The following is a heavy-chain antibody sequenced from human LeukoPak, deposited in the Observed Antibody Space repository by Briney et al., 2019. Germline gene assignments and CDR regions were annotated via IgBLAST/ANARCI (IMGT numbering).Heavy chain of an antibody. CDR3: ARHGSTDYFDY. V-gene: IGHV4-61*01. J-gene: IGHJ4*02. D-gene: IGHD2-2*03. CDR2: ISYSGGT. CDR1: GGSISSGSYY. Sequence: SETLSLTCTVSGGSISSGSYYWNWIRQPPGKGLEWVGYISYSGGTNYNPSLKSRVTISIDTSKNQFSLNLNSVTAADTAVYYCARHGSTDYFDYWGQGTLVTVSS.